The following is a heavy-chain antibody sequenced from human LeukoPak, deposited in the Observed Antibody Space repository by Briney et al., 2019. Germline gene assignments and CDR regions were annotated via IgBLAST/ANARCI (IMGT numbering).Heavy chain of an antibody. Sequence: SETLSLTCTVSGGSISSYYWSWTRQPPGKGLEWIGYIYYSGSTNYNPSLKSRVTISVDTSKNQFSLKLSSVTAADTAVYYCERDLPRLYGMDVWGQGTTVTVSS. V-gene: IGHV4-59*01. D-gene: IGHD6-25*01. CDR3: ERDLPRLYGMDV. CDR1: GGSISSYY. J-gene: IGHJ6*02. CDR2: IYYSGST.